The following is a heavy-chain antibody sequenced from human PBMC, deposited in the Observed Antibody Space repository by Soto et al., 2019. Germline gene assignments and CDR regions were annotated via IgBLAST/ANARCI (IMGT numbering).Heavy chain of an antibody. V-gene: IGHV3-23*01. CDR3: AKWYYYDSRPRKYFEY. Sequence: EVQWLESGGGLVQPGGSVRLSCAASGFTFSSYAMSWVRQAPGKGLEWVSAVSGSGGTTYYADSVKGRFTISRDNSKNTVYLQMNSLRVEDTAVYYCAKWYYYDSRPRKYFEYWGQGTLVIVSS. D-gene: IGHD3-22*01. CDR2: VSGSGGTT. CDR1: GFTFSSYA. J-gene: IGHJ4*02.